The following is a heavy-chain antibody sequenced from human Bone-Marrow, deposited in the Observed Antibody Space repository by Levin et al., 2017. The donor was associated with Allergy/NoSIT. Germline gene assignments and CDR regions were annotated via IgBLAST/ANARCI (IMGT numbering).Heavy chain of an antibody. CDR3: ARTGPRGGSSSWYVRGNYYYYGMDV. J-gene: IGHJ6*02. CDR1: GGSISSSNW. CDR2: IYHSGST. Sequence: SQTLSLTCAVSGGSISSSNWWSWVRQPPGKGLEWIGEIYHSGSTNYNPSLKSRVTISVDKSKNQFSLKLSSVTAADTAVYYCARTGPRGGSSSWYVRGNYYYYGMDVWGQGTTVTVSS. V-gene: IGHV4-4*02. D-gene: IGHD6-13*01.